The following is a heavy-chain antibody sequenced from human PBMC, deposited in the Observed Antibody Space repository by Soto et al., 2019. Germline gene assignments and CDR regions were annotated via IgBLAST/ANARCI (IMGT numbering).Heavy chain of an antibody. CDR1: SGSISSSNW. V-gene: IGHV4-4*02. Sequence: SETLSLTCAVSSGSISSSNWWSWVRQPPGKGLEWIGEIYHSGSTNYNPSLKSRVTISVDKSKNQFSLKLSSVTAADTAVYYCAREVSGSTRWFDPRGQRTLVTVSS. CDR3: AREVSGSTRWFDP. J-gene: IGHJ5*02. CDR2: IYHSGST. D-gene: IGHD6-19*01.